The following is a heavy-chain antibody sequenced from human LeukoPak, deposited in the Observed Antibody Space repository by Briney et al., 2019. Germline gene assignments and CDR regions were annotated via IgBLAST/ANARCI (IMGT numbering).Heavy chain of an antibody. CDR3: ARLEEGVAGSPSDWYFDL. CDR2: IYYSGST. CDR1: GDSIAVSNYY. Sequence: SETLSLTCTVSGDSIAVSNYYWGWIRQPPGEGLECIGCIYYSGSTYYNPSLKSRVTMSVDPSKSQFSLKLSSVTAADTAAYYCARLEEGVAGSPSDWYFDLWGRGTLVTVSS. D-gene: IGHD1-1*01. J-gene: IGHJ2*01. V-gene: IGHV4-39*01.